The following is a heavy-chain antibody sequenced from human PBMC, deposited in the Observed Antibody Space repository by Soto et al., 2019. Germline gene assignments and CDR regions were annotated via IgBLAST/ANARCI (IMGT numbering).Heavy chain of an antibody. CDR2: INAYNGNT. CDR3: AMVDVYVTPSPQDV. Sequence: QVHLVQSGAEVKNPGASVKVSCKASGYSFTRYGIGWARQAPGQGLAWMGWINAYNGNTNYAQNLQGRLTLTTDTSTTTAYMELRSLRSNDTAIYYCAMVDVYVTPSPQDVWGQGTTVTVSS. J-gene: IGHJ6*02. V-gene: IGHV1-18*01. D-gene: IGHD3-16*01. CDR1: GYSFTRYG.